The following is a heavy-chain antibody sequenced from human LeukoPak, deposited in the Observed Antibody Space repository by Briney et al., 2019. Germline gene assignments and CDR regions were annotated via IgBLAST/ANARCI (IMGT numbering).Heavy chain of an antibody. V-gene: IGHV3-30*03. CDR1: GFTFSSYG. D-gene: IGHD2-15*01. J-gene: IGHJ4*02. Sequence: GRSLRLSCAASGFTFSSYGMHWVRQAPGKGLEWVAVISYDGSNKYYADSVKGRFTISRDNSKNTLYLQMNSLRAEDTAVYYCARQCSGGSCFSDHFDYWGQGTLVTVSS. CDR3: ARQCSGGSCFSDHFDY. CDR2: ISYDGSNK.